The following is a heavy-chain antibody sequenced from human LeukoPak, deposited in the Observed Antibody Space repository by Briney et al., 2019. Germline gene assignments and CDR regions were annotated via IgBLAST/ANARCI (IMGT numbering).Heavy chain of an antibody. CDR2: INPNSGGT. CDR1: GYTFTSYG. J-gene: IGHJ3*02. V-gene: IGHV1-2*02. CDR3: ARGGDGYKDAFDI. Sequence: ASVKVSCKASGYTFTSYGISWVRQAPGQGLEWMGWINPNSGGTNYAQKFQGRVTMTRDTSISTAYMELSRLRSDDTAVYYCARGGDGYKDAFDIWGQGTMVTVSS. D-gene: IGHD5-24*01.